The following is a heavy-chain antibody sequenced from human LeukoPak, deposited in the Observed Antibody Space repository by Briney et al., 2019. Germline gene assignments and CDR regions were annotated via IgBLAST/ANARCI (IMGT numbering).Heavy chain of an antibody. Sequence: GGSLRLSCAASGFTFDDYAMHWVRQAPGKGLEWVSGISWNSGSIGYADSVKGRFTISRDNAKNSLYLQMNSLRAEDTALYYCAKDIGSIAVAETDYWGQGTLVTVSS. CDR2: ISWNSGSI. V-gene: IGHV3-9*01. D-gene: IGHD6-19*01. CDR3: AKDIGSIAVAETDY. J-gene: IGHJ4*02. CDR1: GFTFDDYA.